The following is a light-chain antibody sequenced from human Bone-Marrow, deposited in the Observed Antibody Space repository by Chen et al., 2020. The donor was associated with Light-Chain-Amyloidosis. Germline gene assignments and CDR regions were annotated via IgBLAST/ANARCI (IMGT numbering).Light chain of an antibody. V-gene: IGLV2-14*01. CDR3: TSYTGTLV. CDR1: RSDVGNYNH. Sequence: QSALTQPASVSGSPGQSITISCSGIRSDVGNYNHVSWYQQHPGKAPKLLIYEVSNRPSGFSSRFAGSKSGNTASLTISGLQAEDEAFYYCTSYTGTLVFGGGTKLTVL. J-gene: IGLJ3*02. CDR2: EVS.